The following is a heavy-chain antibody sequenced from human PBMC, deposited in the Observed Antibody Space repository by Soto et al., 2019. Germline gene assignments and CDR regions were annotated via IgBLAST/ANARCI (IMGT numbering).Heavy chain of an antibody. CDR2: IDPSDSYT. CDR1: GYSFTSYW. Sequence: PGEPLKISCKGSGYSFTSYWISWVRQMPGKGLEWMGRIDPSDSYTNYSPSFQGHVTISADKSISTAYLQWSSLKASDTAMYYCARPGTYYYDSSGYYSLDYWGQGTLVTV. D-gene: IGHD3-22*01. CDR3: ARPGTYYYDSSGYYSLDY. J-gene: IGHJ4*02. V-gene: IGHV5-10-1*01.